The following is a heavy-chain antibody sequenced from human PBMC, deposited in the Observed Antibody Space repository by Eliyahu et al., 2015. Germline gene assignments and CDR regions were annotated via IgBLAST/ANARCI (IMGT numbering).Heavy chain of an antibody. D-gene: IGHD6-6*01. CDR3: AREYTSSSGRVYDY. CDR1: XXXFSSYW. J-gene: IGHJ4*02. V-gene: IGHV3-74*01. CDR2: IYTDESST. Sequence: EVQLVESGGXLVQPGXSLRLSXAASXXXFSSYWMHWVRQAPXKGLVWVSRIYTDESSTTYADSVKGRFTISRDNAKNTLYLQMNSLRAEDTAVYYCAREYTSSSGRVYDYWGQGTLVTVSS.